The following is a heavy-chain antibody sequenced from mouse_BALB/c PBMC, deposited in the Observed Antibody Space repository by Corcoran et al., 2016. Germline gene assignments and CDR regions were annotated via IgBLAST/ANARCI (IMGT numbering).Heavy chain of an antibody. Sequence: QFQLVQSGPELKKPGETVKISCKASGYTFTNYGMNWVKQAPGKGLKWMGWINTYTGEPTYADDFKGRFAFSLETSASTAYLQINNLKNEDMATYFCARPGFDYWGQGTTLTVSS. J-gene: IGHJ2*01. CDR2: INTYTGEP. CDR1: GYTFTNYG. V-gene: IGHV9-1*02. CDR3: ARPGFDY.